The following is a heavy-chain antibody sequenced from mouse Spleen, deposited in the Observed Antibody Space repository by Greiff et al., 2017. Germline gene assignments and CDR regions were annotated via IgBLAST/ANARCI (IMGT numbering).Heavy chain of an antibody. D-gene: IGHD6-5*01. CDR3: ARSPLSLYWYFDV. J-gene: IGHJ1*01. V-gene: IGHV1-80*01. CDR1: GYAFSSYW. Sequence: QVQLKQSGAELVKPGASVKISCKASGYAFSSYWMNWVKQRPGKGLEWIGQIYPGDGDTNYNGKFKGKATLTADKSSSTAYMQLSSLTSEDSAVYFCARSPLSLYWYFDVWGAGTTVTVSS. CDR2: IYPGDGDT.